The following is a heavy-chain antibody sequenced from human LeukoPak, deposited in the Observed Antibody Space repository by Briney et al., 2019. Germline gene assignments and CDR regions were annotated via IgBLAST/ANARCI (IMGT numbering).Heavy chain of an antibody. CDR2: IYYSGST. CDR1: GGSISSSYY. J-gene: IGHJ4*02. Sequence: SETLSLTCTVSGGSISSSYYWGWIRQPPGKGLEWIGSIYYSGSTYYNPSLKSRVTISVDTSKNQFSLKLSSVTAADTAVYYCARVADIVATIWDDYWGQGTLVTVSS. V-gene: IGHV4-39*07. CDR3: ARVADIVATIWDDY. D-gene: IGHD5-12*01.